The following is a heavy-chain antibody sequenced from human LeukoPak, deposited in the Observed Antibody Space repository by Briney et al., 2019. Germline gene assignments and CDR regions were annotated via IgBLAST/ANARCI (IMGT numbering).Heavy chain of an antibody. J-gene: IGHJ6*02. D-gene: IGHD3-9*01. CDR2: IYYSGST. CDR1: GGSISSYY. V-gene: IGHV4-59*08. Sequence: PSETLSLTCTVSGGSISSYYWSWIRQPPGKGLEWIGYIYYSGSTNYNPSLKSRVTISVDTSKNQFSLKLSSVTAADTAVYYCARQTPGADWLERYYYYYGMDVWGQGTTVTVSS. CDR3: ARQTPGADWLERYYYYYGMDV.